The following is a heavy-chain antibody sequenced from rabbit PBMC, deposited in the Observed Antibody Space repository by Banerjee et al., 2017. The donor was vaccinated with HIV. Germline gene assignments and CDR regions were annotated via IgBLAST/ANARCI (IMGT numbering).Heavy chain of an antibody. D-gene: IGHD4-1*01. CDR2: IYAGSGGST. CDR3: ARDLAGVIGWNFNL. CDR1: GFSFSNKYV. V-gene: IGHV1S45*01. J-gene: IGHJ4*01. Sequence: QEQLEESGGGLVKPGRSLTLTCTASGFSFSNKYVMCWVRQAPGKGLEWIACIYAGSGGSTAYASWAKGRFTVSKTSSTTVTLQMTSLTAADTATHFCARDLAGVIGWNFNLWGQGTLVTVS.